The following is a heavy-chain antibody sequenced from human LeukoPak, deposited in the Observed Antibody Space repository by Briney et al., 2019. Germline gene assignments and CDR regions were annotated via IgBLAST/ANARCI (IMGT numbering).Heavy chain of an antibody. Sequence: GGSLRLSCAASGFTFCSYWMHWVRQAPGKGLEWVSSISSSSSYIYYADSVKGRFTISRDNAKNSLYLQMNSLRAEDTAVYYCARDTAMVCLDVWGKGTTVTVSS. CDR1: GFTFCSYW. CDR3: ARDTAMVCLDV. D-gene: IGHD5-18*01. CDR2: ISSSSSYI. V-gene: IGHV3-21*01. J-gene: IGHJ6*04.